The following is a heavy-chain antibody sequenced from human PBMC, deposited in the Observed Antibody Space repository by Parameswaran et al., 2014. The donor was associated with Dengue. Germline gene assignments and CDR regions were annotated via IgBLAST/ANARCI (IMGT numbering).Heavy chain of an antibody. Sequence: WIRQPPGKGLEWIGEINHSGSTNYNPSLKSRVTISVDTSKNQFSLKLSSVTAADTAVYYCARGGWSPTYYYDSSGYGHFGYRGQGTLVTVSS. D-gene: IGHD3-22*01. CDR3: ARGGWSPTYYYDSSGYGHFGY. J-gene: IGHJ4*02. CDR2: INHSGST. V-gene: IGHV4-34*01.